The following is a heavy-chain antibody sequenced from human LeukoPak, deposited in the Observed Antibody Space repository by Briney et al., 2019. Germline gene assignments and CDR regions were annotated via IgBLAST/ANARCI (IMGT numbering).Heavy chain of an antibody. CDR3: ARGSHSSGWYLWFDP. V-gene: IGHV4-4*09. D-gene: IGHD6-19*01. CDR1: GGSISSYY. Sequence: SETLSLTCTVSGGSISSYYWSWIRQPPGKGLEWIGYIYTSGSTNYNPSLKSRVTISVDTSKNQFSLKLSSVTAADTAVYYCARGSHSSGWYLWFDPWGQGTLATVSS. J-gene: IGHJ5*02. CDR2: IYTSGST.